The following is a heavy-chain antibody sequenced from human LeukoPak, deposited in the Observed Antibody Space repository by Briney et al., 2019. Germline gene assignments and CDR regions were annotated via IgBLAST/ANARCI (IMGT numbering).Heavy chain of an antibody. V-gene: IGHV3-15*01. CDR3: AKVLSLRHFDWVLYIDH. CDR2: IKSKTDGGTT. CDR1: GFTFSNAW. J-gene: IGHJ4*02. D-gene: IGHD3-9*01. Sequence: GGSLRLSCAASGFTFSNAWMSWVRQAPGKGLEWVGRIKSKTDGGTTDYAAPVKGRFTISRDDSKNTLYLQMNSLRAEDTAVYYCAKVLSLRHFDWVLYIDHWGQGTLVTVSS.